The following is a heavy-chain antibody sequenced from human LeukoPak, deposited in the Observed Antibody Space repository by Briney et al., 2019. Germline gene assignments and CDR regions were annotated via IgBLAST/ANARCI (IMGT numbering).Heavy chain of an antibody. CDR3: ARVGNLAVAGWYFDL. CDR1: GGTFSSYA. Sequence: ASVKVSCTASGGTFSSYAISWVRQAPGQGLEWMGGIIPIFGTANYAQKFQGRVTITADESTSTAYMELSSLRSEDTAVYYCARVGNLAVAGWYFDLWGRGTLVTVSS. D-gene: IGHD6-19*01. J-gene: IGHJ2*01. V-gene: IGHV1-69*13. CDR2: IIPIFGTA.